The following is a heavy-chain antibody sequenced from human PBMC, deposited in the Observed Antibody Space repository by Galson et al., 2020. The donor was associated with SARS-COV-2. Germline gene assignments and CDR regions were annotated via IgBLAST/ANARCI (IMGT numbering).Heavy chain of an antibody. CDR1: GLRFDDFA. Sequence: GGSLRLSCVASGLRFDDFAMHWVRQAPGKGLEWVSGITWNSGTIDYADSVKGRFTISRDNAKNSLYLQMNSLRAEDTALYYCTKSGRNGRTGYLDPGGQGPRVTVSS. V-gene: IGHV3-9*01. D-gene: IGHD5-18*01. CDR3: TKSGRNGRTGYLDP. J-gene: IGHJ5*02. CDR2: ITWNSGTI.